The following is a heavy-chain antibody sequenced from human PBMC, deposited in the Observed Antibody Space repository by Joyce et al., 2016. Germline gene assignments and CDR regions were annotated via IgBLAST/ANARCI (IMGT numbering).Heavy chain of an antibody. CDR3: AKGDSTHAFDV. CDR2: ISGRRSGT. V-gene: IGHV3-23*01. D-gene: IGHD3/OR15-3a*01. Sequence: VQLLEFGGDLVQPGGALRLSCVVTGLTFSGYGRNWGRQAPGRGLEWVSRISGRRSGTNYAGSVTGRFTITRDNSKNTLYLQMNSLRVEDTAVYICAKGDSTHAFDVWGQGTMVIVSS. CDR1: GLTFSGYG. J-gene: IGHJ3*01.